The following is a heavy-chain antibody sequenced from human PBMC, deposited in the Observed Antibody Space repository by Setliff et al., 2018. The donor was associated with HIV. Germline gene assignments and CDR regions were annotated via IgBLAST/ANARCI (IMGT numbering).Heavy chain of an antibody. D-gene: IGHD3-10*01. CDR2: IYTSGST. CDR1: GGSTSSYY. CDR3: ARRIDNSGSFPDKNWYDT. V-gene: IGHV4-4*07. Sequence: PSETLSLTCTVSGGSTSSYYWSWIRQPAGKGLEWIGRIYTSGSTKYNPSLQSRVTKSIDKSKNQFSLNLTDVTAADTDVYYCARRIDNSGSFPDKNWYDTWGQGSLVTVSS. J-gene: IGHJ5*02.